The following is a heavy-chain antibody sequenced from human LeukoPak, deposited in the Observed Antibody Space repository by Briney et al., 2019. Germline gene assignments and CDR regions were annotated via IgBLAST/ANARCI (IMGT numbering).Heavy chain of an antibody. CDR2: INHSGST. CDR1: GGSFSGYY. D-gene: IGHD2-2*01. Sequence: SETLSLTCAVYGGSFSGYYWSWIRQPPGKGLEWIGEINHSGSTNYNPSLKSGVTISVDTSKNQFSLKLSSVTAADTAVYYCARGLGRIGPAGYRASRTNWFDPWGQGTLVTVSS. V-gene: IGHV4-34*01. CDR3: ARGLGRIGPAGYRASRTNWFDP. J-gene: IGHJ5*02.